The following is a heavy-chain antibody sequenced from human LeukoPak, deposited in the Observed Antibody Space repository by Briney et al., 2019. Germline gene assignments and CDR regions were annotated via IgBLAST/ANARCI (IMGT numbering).Heavy chain of an antibody. CDR2: IIPIFGTA. D-gene: IGHD2-2*01. CDR1: GGTFSSYA. V-gene: IGHV1-69*05. J-gene: IGHJ3*02. Sequence: ASVKVSCKASGGTFSSYAISWVRQAPGQGLEWMGGIIPIFGTANYAQKFQGRVTITTDESTSTAYMELSSLRSADTAVYYCARAPRSNRAFDIWGHGTMVTVSS. CDR3: ARAPRSNRAFDI.